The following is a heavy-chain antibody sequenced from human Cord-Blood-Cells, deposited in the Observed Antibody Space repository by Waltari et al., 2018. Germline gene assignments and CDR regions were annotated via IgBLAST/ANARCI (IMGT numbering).Heavy chain of an antibody. Sequence: EVQLVESGGGLVQPGRSLRFSCAASGSTFDHYAMHWVRQAPGKGLEWVWGISWNSGGIGYGDSVKGRFTISRDNAKNSLYLQMNSLRAEETALYYFAKAPIDYFAFDSWGQGTMVTVSS. CDR3: AKAPIDYFAFDS. CDR2: ISWNSGGI. J-gene: IGHJ3*02. D-gene: IGHD4-17*01. V-gene: IGHV3-9*01. CDR1: GSTFDHYA.